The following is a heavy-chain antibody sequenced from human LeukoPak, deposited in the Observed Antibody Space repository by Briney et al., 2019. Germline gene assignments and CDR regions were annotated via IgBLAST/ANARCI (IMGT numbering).Heavy chain of an antibody. D-gene: IGHD4-11*01. CDR2: IYYSGST. CDR3: ARRNAHSGWFDP. CDR1: GGSISSTSYY. Sequence: PSETLSLTCTVSGGSISSTSYYWGWIRQPPGKGLEWVGTIYYSGSTYSNPSLKSRVTISVDTSNNQFSLRLSSVTVADTAVYYCARRNAHSGWFDPWGQGTLVTVSS. V-gene: IGHV4-39*01. J-gene: IGHJ5*02.